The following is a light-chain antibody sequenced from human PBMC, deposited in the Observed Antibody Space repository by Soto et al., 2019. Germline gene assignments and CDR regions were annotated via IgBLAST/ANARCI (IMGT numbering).Light chain of an antibody. CDR3: QQCYSSPRT. J-gene: IGKJ1*01. CDR1: QGISTY. CDR2: TTS. V-gene: IGKV1-39*01. Sequence: DIQLTQSPSSLSASVGDRVIITCRASQGISTYLNWYQQRPGQAPKLLTFTTSSLPDGVPSRFSGSGSGRDFTLIISSLQPEDFATYFCQQCYSSPRTFGRGTTVE.